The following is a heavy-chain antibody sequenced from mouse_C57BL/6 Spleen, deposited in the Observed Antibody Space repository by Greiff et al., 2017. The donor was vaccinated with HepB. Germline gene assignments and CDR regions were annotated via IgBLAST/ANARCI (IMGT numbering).Heavy chain of an antibody. J-gene: IGHJ3*01. CDR2: IRSKSNNYAT. D-gene: IGHD2-3*01. CDR3: VRALDGYGAPAY. Sequence: DVHLVESGGGLVQPKGSLKLSCAASGFSFNTYAMNWVRQAPGKGLEWVARIRSKSNNYATYYADSVKDRFTISRDDSESMLYLQMNNLKTEDTAMYYCVRALDGYGAPAYWGQGTLVTVSA. V-gene: IGHV10-1*01. CDR1: GFSFNTYA.